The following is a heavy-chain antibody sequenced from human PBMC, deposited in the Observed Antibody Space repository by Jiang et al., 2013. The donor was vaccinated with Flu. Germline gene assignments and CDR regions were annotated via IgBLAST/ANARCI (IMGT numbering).Heavy chain of an antibody. J-gene: IGHJ4*02. CDR1: GFIFSSYA. V-gene: IGHV3-23*01. CDR3: AKNILAVAGSGWYFDY. CDR2: ISGNGGAT. D-gene: IGHD6-19*01. Sequence: VQLLESGGGLVQPGGSLRLSCAASGFIFSSYAMSWVRQAPGKGLEWVSTISGNGGATYYADSVKGRFTISRDNSKNTLYLQMNSLRAEDTAIYYCAKNILAVAGSGWYFDYWGQGTLVTVSS.